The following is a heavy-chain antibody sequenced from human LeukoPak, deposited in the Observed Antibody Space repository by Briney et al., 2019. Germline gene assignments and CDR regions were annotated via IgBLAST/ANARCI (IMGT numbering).Heavy chain of an antibody. D-gene: IGHD6-19*01. CDR2: TYYRSKWYN. J-gene: IGHJ4*02. Sequence: QTLSLTCAISGDSVSSNSATWIWIRQSPARGLEWLGRTYYRSKWYNDYAVSLQGRISVNPDTSKNRFSLQLNSVTPEDTALYYCARAPHGSGCDYWGQGTLVTVSS. CDR1: GDSVSSNSAT. CDR3: ARAPHGSGCDY. V-gene: IGHV6-1*01.